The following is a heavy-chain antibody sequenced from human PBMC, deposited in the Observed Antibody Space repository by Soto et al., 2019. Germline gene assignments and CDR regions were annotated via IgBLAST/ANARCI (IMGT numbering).Heavy chain of an antibody. D-gene: IGHD1-26*01. CDR2: ISSSGDAI. CDR3: ARDHGGSTWFVGVYYFFGMDV. J-gene: IGHJ6*02. CDR1: GFIFSDYT. V-gene: IGHV3-48*02. Sequence: EVQLVESGGDLVQPGGSLRLSCAASGFIFSDYTMTWVRQAPGRGLEFVSHISSSGDAIFYAESVKGRFTVSRDNAKNSLDLQMNSLRDDDRAVSFCARDHGGSTWFVGVYYFFGMDVWGQGTAVTVSS.